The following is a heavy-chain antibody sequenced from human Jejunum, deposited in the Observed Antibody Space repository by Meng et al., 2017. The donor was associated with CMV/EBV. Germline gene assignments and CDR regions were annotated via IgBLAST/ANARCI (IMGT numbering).Heavy chain of an antibody. V-gene: IGHV4-61*01. CDR2: IYYTGST. CDR1: GGSVSSGSYY. J-gene: IGHJ6*02. Sequence: GGSVSSGSYYWNWIRQPPGKGLEWIGYIYYTGSTNYNPSLKSRVTISVDTSKNQFSLKLSSVTAADTAVYYCARDNVVHYYYGLDVWGQGTTVTVSS. D-gene: IGHD2-21*01. CDR3: ARDNVVHYYYGLDV.